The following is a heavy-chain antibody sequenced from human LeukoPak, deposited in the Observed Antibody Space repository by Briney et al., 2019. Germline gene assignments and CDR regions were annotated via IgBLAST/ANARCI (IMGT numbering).Heavy chain of an antibody. CDR1: GGSISSGSYY. V-gene: IGHV4-61*02. CDR2: IYTSGST. J-gene: IGHJ5*02. D-gene: IGHD3-9*01. CDR3: ARDGTYYDILTGYSPGWFDP. Sequence: SETLSLTCTVSGGSISSGSYYWGWIRQPAGKGLEWLGRIYTSGSTNYNPSLKSRVTISVDTSRNQFSLKLSSVTAADTAVYYCARDGTYYDILTGYSPGWFDPWGQGTLVTVSS.